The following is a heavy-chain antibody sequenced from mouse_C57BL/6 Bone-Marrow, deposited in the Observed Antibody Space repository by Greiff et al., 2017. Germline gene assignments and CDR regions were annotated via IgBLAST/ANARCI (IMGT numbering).Heavy chain of an antibody. V-gene: IGHV1-18*01. CDR2: INPNNGGT. CDR1: GYTFTDYN. D-gene: IGHD2-5*01. Sequence: EVQLQQSGPELVKPGASVKIPCTASGYTFTDYNMAWVKQSHGKSLEWIGDINPNNGGTIYNQKFKGKVTLTVDKSSSTAYMELRSLTSEDTAVYYCARWDYSNSFCDYWGQGTTLTVSS. CDR3: ARWDYSNSFCDY. J-gene: IGHJ2*01.